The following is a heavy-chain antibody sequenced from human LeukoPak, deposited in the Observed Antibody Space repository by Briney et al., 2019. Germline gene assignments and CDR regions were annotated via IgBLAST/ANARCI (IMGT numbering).Heavy chain of an antibody. CDR2: ISNDGSKK. CDR1: GFTFSSYG. J-gene: IGHJ4*02. D-gene: IGHD5-18*01. Sequence: GRSLRLSCAASGFTFSSYGMHWVRQAPGKGLEWVAVISNDGSKKYYADSVKGRFTISRDNSKNTLSLQVGSLRAEDTAVYYCAKDRYSYAFEYSDSWGQGTLVTVSS. CDR3: AKDRYSYAFEYSDS. V-gene: IGHV3-30*18.